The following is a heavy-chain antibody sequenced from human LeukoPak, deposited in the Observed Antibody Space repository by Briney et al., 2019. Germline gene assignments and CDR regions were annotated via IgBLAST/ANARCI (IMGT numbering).Heavy chain of an antibody. CDR1: GFTFPSYA. J-gene: IGHJ4*02. Sequence: GGSLRLSCAAAGFTFPSYAMSWVRQAPGRGLEWIAAISGGGSHSWHADSVKGRFTISSDNSRDTLYLQMNSLRVDDTAVYYCARGSAWACHGVRCYPLDNWGQGALVTVSS. CDR2: ISGGGSHS. D-gene: IGHD2-8*01. V-gene: IGHV3-23*01. CDR3: ARGSAWACHGVRCYPLDN.